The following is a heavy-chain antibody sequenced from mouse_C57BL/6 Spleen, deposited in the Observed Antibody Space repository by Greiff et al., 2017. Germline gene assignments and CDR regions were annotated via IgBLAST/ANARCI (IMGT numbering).Heavy chain of an antibody. CDR3: TRGRGPYYAMDY. CDR2: IDPETGGT. J-gene: IGHJ4*01. D-gene: IGHD3-3*01. CDR1: GYTFTDYE. Sequence: QVQLQQSGAELVRPGASVTLSCKASGYTFTDYEMHWVKQTPVHGLEWIGAIDPETGGTAYNQKFKGKAILTADKSSSTACMELRSLTSEDSAVYYGTRGRGPYYAMDYWGQGTSVTVSS. V-gene: IGHV1-15*01.